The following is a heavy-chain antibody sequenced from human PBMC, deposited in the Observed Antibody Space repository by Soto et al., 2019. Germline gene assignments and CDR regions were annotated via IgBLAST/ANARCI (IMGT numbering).Heavy chain of an antibody. CDR1: GFTFSSYA. D-gene: IGHD6-19*01. CDR3: AKGGTPRGWYSTDYFDY. V-gene: IGHV3-23*01. Sequence: HPGGSLRLSCAASGFTFSSYAMSWVRQAPGKGLEWVSAISGSGGSTYYADSVKGRFTISRDNSKNTLYLQMNSLRAEDTAVYYCAKGGTPRGWYSTDYFDYWGQGTLVTVSS. J-gene: IGHJ4*02. CDR2: ISGSGGST.